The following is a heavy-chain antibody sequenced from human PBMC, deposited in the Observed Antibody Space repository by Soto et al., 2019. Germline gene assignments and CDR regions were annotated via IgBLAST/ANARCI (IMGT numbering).Heavy chain of an antibody. CDR1: GYTFTSYG. J-gene: IGHJ4*02. Sequence: ASVKVSSKASGYTFTSYGISWVRQAPGQGLEWMGWISAYNGNTNYAQKLQGRVTMTTDTSTSTAYMELSSLRSEDTAVYYCARGITLPTPLDYWGQGTLVTVSS. D-gene: IGHD1-20*01. CDR3: ARGITLPTPLDY. V-gene: IGHV1-18*01. CDR2: ISAYNGNT.